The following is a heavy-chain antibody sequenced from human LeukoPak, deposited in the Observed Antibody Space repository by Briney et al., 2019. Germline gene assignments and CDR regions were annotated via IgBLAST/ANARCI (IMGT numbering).Heavy chain of an antibody. J-gene: IGHJ4*02. D-gene: IGHD3-16*01. CDR2: ISGSGGST. CDR3: ADLGGGPFDY. CDR1: GFTFSSYV. V-gene: IGHV3-23*01. Sequence: HPRGSLRLSCAASGFTFSSYVMSWVRQAPGKGLEWVSAISGSGGSTYYADSVKGRFTISRDNSKNTLYLQMNSLRAEDTAVYYCADLGGGPFDYWGQGTLVTGSS.